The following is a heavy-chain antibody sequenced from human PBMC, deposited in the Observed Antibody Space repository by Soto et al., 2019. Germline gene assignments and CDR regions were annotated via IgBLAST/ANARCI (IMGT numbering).Heavy chain of an antibody. J-gene: IGHJ6*02. CDR2: IYHSGST. Sequence: SETLSLTCAVSGGSISSSNWWSWVRQPPGKGLEWIGEIYHSGSTNYNPSLKSRVTISVDKSKNQFSLKLSSVTAADTAVYYCARDKIVVVPAANSGDYYYYGMDVWGQGTTVTVSS. D-gene: IGHD2-2*01. CDR1: GGSISSSNW. V-gene: IGHV4-4*02. CDR3: ARDKIVVVPAANSGDYYYYGMDV.